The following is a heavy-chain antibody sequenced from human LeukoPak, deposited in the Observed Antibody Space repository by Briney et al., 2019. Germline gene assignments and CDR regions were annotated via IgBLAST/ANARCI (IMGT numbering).Heavy chain of an antibody. CDR3: AGCSGGSCYSRGKYGVDV. J-gene: IGHJ6*02. CDR2: ISTSGDFT. V-gene: IGHV3-23*01. D-gene: IGHD2-15*01. CDR1: GSTFSSYA. Sequence: PGGSLRLSCATSGSTFSSYAMNWVRQAPGKGLECVSFISTSGDFTYYAASVKGRFTVSRDNSKNTLYLQMNSLRADDTAVYYCAGCSGGSCYSRGKYGVDVWGQGTTVIVSS.